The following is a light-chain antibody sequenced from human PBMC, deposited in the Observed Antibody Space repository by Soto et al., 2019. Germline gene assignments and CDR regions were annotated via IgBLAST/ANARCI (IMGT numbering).Light chain of an antibody. J-gene: IGLJ1*01. V-gene: IGLV2-14*01. Sequence: QSVLTQPASVSGSPGQSITISCTGTISDVGGYDYVSWYQQHPGKAPKLMIYDVSNRPSGVSNRFSGSKSGNTASLTISGLQADDEADYYCSSYTTSSTYVFGTGTMVTVL. CDR3: SSYTTSSTYV. CDR2: DVS. CDR1: ISDVGGYDY.